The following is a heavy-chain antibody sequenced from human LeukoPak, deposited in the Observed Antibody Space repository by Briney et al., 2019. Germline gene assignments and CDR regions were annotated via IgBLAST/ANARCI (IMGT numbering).Heavy chain of an antibody. CDR2: IWYDGGNK. V-gene: IGHV3-33*01. J-gene: IGHJ4*02. CDR3: VSFYETY. CDR1: GFTFSTYG. Sequence: PGGSLRLSCAASGFTFSTYGMHWVRQAPGKGLEWVALIWYDGGNKYYIDSVKGRFTISRDNSKNTLYLQMNSLRAEDTAVYYCVSFYETYWGRGTLVTVSS. D-gene: IGHD2/OR15-2a*01.